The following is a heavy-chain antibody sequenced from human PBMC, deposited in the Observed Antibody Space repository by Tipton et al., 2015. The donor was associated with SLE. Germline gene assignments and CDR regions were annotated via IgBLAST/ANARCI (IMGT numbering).Heavy chain of an antibody. J-gene: IGHJ3*02. Sequence: SLRLSCAASGFTFSSYWMSWVRQAPGKGLEWVANIKQDGSEKYYVDSVKGRFTISRDNAKNSLYLQMNSLRAEDTAVYYCARSQTHVGLAFDIWGQGTMVTVSS. CDR2: IKQDGSEK. CDR3: ARSQTHVGLAFDI. D-gene: IGHD3-10*01. V-gene: IGHV3-7*01. CDR1: GFTFSSYW.